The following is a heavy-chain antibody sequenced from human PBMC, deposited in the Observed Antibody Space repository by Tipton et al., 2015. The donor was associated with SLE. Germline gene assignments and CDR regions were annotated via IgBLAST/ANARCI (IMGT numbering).Heavy chain of an antibody. V-gene: IGHV4-39*01. CDR1: GGSISGTSRY. CDR2: IYYSGTS. CDR3: AGTPWLGRFEY. D-gene: IGHD3-22*01. Sequence: TLSLTCSVSGGSISGTSRYLGWIRQSPGKGLEWLGSIYYSGTSYYTPSLKSRVTISVDTSKNQISLKLRSVTAADTAVYYCAGTPWLGRFEYWGQGTLVNVSP. J-gene: IGHJ4*02.